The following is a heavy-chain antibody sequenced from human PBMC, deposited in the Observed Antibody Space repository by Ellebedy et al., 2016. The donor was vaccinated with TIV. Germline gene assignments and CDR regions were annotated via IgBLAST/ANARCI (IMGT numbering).Heavy chain of an antibody. D-gene: IGHD2-8*02. CDR1: GFTFSTYW. CDR3: VRTGGPWFDY. J-gene: IGHJ4*02. Sequence: GESLKISCAASGFTFSTYWMGWVRQAAGKGLEWVSTISTSSSYTKCADSVKGRFTVSRDDAKNSLYLHMNSLKAEDTAVYYCVRTGGPWFDYWGQGTLVTVSS. CDR2: ISTSSSYT. V-gene: IGHV3-21*06.